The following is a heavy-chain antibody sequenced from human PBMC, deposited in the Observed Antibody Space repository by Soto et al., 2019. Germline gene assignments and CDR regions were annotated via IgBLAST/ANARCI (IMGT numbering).Heavy chain of an antibody. CDR2: IYYSGST. D-gene: IGHD3-22*01. Sequence: SETLSLTCTVSGGSISSYYWSWIRQPPGKGLEWIGYIYYSGSTNYNPSLKSRVTISVDTSKNQFSLKLSSVAAADTAVYYCARGNSRYYYDSSGYYFFDYWGQGTLVTVSS. CDR1: GGSISSYY. CDR3: ARGNSRYYYDSSGYYFFDY. V-gene: IGHV4-59*01. J-gene: IGHJ4*02.